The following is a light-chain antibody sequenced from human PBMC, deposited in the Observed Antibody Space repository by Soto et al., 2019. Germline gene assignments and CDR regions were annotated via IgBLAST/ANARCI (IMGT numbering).Light chain of an antibody. Sequence: QLVLTQSSSASASLGSSVKLTCTLSSGHSSYIIAWHQQQPGKAPRYLMKLEGSGSYNKGSGVPDRLSGSSSGADRYLTISNLQFDDEADYYCETWDSNTRVFGGGTKLTVL. CDR1: SGHSSYI. CDR3: ETWDSNTRV. CDR2: LEGSGSY. J-gene: IGLJ3*02. V-gene: IGLV4-60*02.